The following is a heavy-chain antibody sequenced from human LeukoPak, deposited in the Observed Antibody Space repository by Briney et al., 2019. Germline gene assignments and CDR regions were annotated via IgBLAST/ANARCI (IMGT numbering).Heavy chain of an antibody. CDR2: IYYSGST. CDR3: ARGVAATKKTGYYFDY. V-gene: IGHV4-31*03. CDR1: GGSISSGGYY. J-gene: IGHJ4*02. D-gene: IGHD2-15*01. Sequence: SETLSLTCTVSGGSISSGGYYWSWIRQHPGKGLEWIGYIYYSGSTYYNPFLKSRVTISVDTSKNQFSLKLSSVTAADTAVYYCARGVAATKKTGYYFDYWGREPWSPSPQ.